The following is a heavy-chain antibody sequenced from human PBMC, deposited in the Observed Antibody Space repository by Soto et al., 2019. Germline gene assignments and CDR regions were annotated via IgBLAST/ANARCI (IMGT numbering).Heavy chain of an antibody. CDR2: IYYSGST. Sequence: QVQLQESGPGLVKPSETLSLTCTVSGGSISSYYWSWIRQPPGKGLEWIGYIYYSGSTNYNPSLKSRVTXXVXTXXNQFSLKLSSVTAADPAVYYCARDRAGSGTREFDPWGQGTLVTVSS. CDR3: ARDRAGSGTREFDP. J-gene: IGHJ5*02. D-gene: IGHD3-10*01. CDR1: GGSISSYY. V-gene: IGHV4-59*01.